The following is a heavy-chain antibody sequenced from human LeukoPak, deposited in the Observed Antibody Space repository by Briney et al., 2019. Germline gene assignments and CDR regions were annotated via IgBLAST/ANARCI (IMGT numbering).Heavy chain of an antibody. J-gene: IGHJ4*02. CDR2: INPNSGGT. V-gene: IGHV1-2*06. D-gene: IGHD5-24*01. CDR1: GYTFTGCY. CDR3: ARVRDGYLNDY. Sequence: ASVKVSCKASGYTFTGCYMHWVRQAPGQGLEWMGRINPNSGGTNYAQKLQGRVTMTTDTSTSTAYMELRSLRSDDTAVYYCARVRDGYLNDYWGQGTLVTVSS.